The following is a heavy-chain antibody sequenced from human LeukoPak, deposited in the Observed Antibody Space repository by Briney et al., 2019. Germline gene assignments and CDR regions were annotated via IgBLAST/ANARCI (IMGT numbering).Heavy chain of an antibody. Sequence: SETLSLTCTVSGGSISSSSYYWAWIRQPPGKGLEWIGSIYYSGSTYYNPSLKSRVTISVDTSKNQFSLKLSSVTAADTAVYYCARVLYGSGIYSMDVWGQGTTVTVSS. CDR3: ARVLYGSGIYSMDV. J-gene: IGHJ6*02. V-gene: IGHV4-39*01. CDR1: GGSISSSSYY. D-gene: IGHD3-10*01. CDR2: IYYSGST.